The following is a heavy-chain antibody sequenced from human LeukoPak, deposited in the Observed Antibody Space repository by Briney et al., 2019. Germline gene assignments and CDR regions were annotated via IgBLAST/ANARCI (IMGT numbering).Heavy chain of an antibody. Sequence: GGSLRLSCAASGFTFSSYSMNWVRQAPGKGLEWLSYISSSSSTIYYADSVKGRFTISRDNAKNSLYLQMNSLRDEDTAVYYCARGGHQYYDFWSGHRYYYYGMDVWGQGTTVTVSS. D-gene: IGHD3-3*01. V-gene: IGHV3-48*02. CDR3: ARGGHQYYDFWSGHRYYYYGMDV. CDR1: GFTFSSYS. J-gene: IGHJ6*02. CDR2: ISSSSSTI.